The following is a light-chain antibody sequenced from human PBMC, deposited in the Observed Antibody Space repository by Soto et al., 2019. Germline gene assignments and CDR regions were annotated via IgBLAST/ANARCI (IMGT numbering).Light chain of an antibody. V-gene: IGKV4-1*01. CDR2: WAS. CDR1: QTVLHGSNY. CDR3: QQYYTTPVT. J-gene: IGKJ1*01. Sequence: DIVMTQSPDSLAVSLGERATINCKSSQTVLHGSNYLAWYQQKPGQPPKLLIYWASTRESGVPDRFSGNGSGTDFTLTISSLQAEEVAVYYCQQYYTTPVTFGQGTKVEIK.